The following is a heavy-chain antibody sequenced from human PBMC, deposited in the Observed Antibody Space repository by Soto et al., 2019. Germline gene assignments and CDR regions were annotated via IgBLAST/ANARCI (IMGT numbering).Heavy chain of an antibody. V-gene: IGHV3-48*02. Sequence: EVQLVESGGGLVQPGGSLRLSCAASGFTFSGYNMNWVRQAPGKGLEWISCIKSDSSGTWYADSVKGRFTMSRDNAKNSLYLQMKSLRDEDTDVYFCARDSNWSSDYWGQGTLVAVSS. D-gene: IGHD1-1*01. J-gene: IGHJ4*02. CDR2: IKSDSSGT. CDR1: GFTFSGYN. CDR3: ARDSNWSSDY.